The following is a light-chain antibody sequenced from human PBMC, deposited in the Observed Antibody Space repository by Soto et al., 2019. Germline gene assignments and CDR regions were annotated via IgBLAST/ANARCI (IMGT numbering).Light chain of an antibody. J-gene: IGKJ5*01. CDR1: QSITPY. V-gene: IGKV1-39*01. CDR2: AAS. CDR3: QQTYSTLIT. Sequence: IQMTQSPSSLSSSLGDRVTHSFPASQSITPYLNWYQKRTGKDPKILIYAASSLQSGVPSRFSGSGSGTDFNLTISSLQIEDFATYYCQQTYSTLITFGQGTRLEIK.